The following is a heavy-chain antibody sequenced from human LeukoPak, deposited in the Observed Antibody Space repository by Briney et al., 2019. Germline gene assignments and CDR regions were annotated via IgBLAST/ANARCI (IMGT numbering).Heavy chain of an antibody. CDR2: IYPGDSDT. V-gene: IGHV5-51*01. CDR1: GYSFTSYW. CDR3: ARQDGSAMYYFDF. Sequence: GESLKISCTDSGYSFTSYWIAWLRQMPGKGLEWMGIIYPGDSDTKYSPSFQGHVTISVDKSINTAYLQWGSLETPDTAIFYCARQDGSAMYYFDFWGQGTLVTVSS. D-gene: IGHD6-13*01. J-gene: IGHJ4*02.